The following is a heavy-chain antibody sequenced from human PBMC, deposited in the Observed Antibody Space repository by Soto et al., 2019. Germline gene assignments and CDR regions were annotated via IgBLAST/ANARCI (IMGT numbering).Heavy chain of an antibody. V-gene: IGHV1-69*02. Sequence: VKVSCKASGGTFSSYTVSWVRQAPGQGLEWMGRIIPILGIANYAQKFQGRVTITADKSTSTAYTELSSLRSEDTAVYYCARGATIQNWFDPWSQGTLVTVSS. CDR2: IIPILGIA. CDR1: GGTFSSYT. CDR3: ARGATIQNWFDP. J-gene: IGHJ5*02. D-gene: IGHD3-3*01.